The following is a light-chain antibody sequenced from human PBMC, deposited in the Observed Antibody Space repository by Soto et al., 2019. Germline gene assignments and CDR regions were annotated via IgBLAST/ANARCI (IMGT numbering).Light chain of an antibody. V-gene: IGKV1-5*01. CDR2: AAS. CDR3: QPYNSYSRT. J-gene: IGKJ1*01. CDR1: QSIGYW. Sequence: DIQMTQSPSRLSASVGDRVTITCRASQSIGYWLAWYQQKPGKAPNLLIYAASTLETGVPSRFSGSGYGTEFTLTIASLQPDDSASYYCQPYNSYSRTFGQGTKVEIK.